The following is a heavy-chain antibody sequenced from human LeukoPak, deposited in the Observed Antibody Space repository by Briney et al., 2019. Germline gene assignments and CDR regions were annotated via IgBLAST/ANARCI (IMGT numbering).Heavy chain of an antibody. Sequence: GGSLRLSCTAYGFTFSTYSMNWVRQALGKGLEWVSYISSSSSTIYYADSVKGRFTISRDNAKNSLYLQMNSLRDEDTAVYYCARASFQRWLQLGGDWGQGALVTVSS. CDR3: ARASFQRWLQLGGD. D-gene: IGHD5-24*01. CDR1: GFTFSTYS. J-gene: IGHJ4*02. CDR2: ISSSSSTI. V-gene: IGHV3-48*02.